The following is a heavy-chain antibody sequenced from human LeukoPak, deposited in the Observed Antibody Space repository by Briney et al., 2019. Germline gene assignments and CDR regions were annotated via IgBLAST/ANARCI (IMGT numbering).Heavy chain of an antibody. CDR2: INHTGRT. Sequence: SETLSLTCAVYGGSFSGYYWSWVRQPPGKGREWIGEINHTGRTNSNPSLKSPVTISVATSKNQFSLKLSSVTAADTAVYYCARSAGVALYYFDYWGQATLVTVSS. V-gene: IGHV4-34*01. D-gene: IGHD1-14*01. CDR1: GGSFSGYY. J-gene: IGHJ4*02. CDR3: ARSAGVALYYFDY.